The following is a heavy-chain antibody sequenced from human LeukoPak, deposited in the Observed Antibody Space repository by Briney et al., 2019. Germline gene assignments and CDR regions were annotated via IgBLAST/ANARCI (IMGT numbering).Heavy chain of an antibody. J-gene: IGHJ6*03. Sequence: RTSETLSLTCAVYGGSFSGYYWSWIRQPAGKGLEWIGRIYTSGSTNYNPSLKSRVTMSVDTSKNQFSLKLSSVTAADTAVYYCARRDSSSWNYYYYYYMDVWGKGTTVTISS. CDR1: GGSFSGYY. CDR2: IYTSGST. V-gene: IGHV4-59*10. D-gene: IGHD6-13*01. CDR3: ARRDSSSWNYYYYYYMDV.